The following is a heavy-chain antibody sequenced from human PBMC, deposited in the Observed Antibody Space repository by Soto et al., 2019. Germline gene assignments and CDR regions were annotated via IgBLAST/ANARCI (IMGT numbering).Heavy chain of an antibody. CDR2: IIPIFGTT. CDR3: ARFVYYDSTGYVYYFDS. CDR1: GGTLSNYG. J-gene: IGHJ4*02. Sequence: SVQVSCKASGGTLSNYGISWVRQAPGQGLQWMGGIIPIFGTTNYAQKFQGRVTITVDKSTSAAYMELSSLRSEDTAVYYCARFVYYDSTGYVYYFDSWGQGTLVTVSS. V-gene: IGHV1-69*06. D-gene: IGHD3-22*01.